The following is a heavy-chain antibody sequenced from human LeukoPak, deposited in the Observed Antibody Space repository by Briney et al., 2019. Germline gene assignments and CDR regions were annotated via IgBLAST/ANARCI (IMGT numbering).Heavy chain of an antibody. D-gene: IGHD6-13*01. CDR3: ARLAAAGPIHYFDY. J-gene: IGHJ4*02. V-gene: IGHV4-39*01. Sequence: SETLSLTCTVSGGSISSSGYYWGWIRQPPGKGLEWIGSIYYSGSTYYNPSLKSRVTISVDTSKNQFSLKLSSVTAADTAVYYCARLAAAGPIHYFDYWGPGTLVTVSS. CDR2: IYYSGST. CDR1: GGSISSSGYY.